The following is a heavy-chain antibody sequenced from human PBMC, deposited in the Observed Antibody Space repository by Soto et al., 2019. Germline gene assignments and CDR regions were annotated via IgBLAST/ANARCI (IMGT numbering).Heavy chain of an antibody. D-gene: IGHD3-3*01. Sequence: GASVKVSCKMSGNTLTRYGFNWVRQAPGEGLEWMGWISAHNGQRNYALKFPGRVTLTTDTSTSTGYMELRNLRSDDTAVYYCARRNYGDFWSGYSDYWGQGTLVTVSS. CDR3: ARRNYGDFWSGYSDY. V-gene: IGHV1-18*01. CDR2: ISAHNGQR. CDR1: GNTLTRYG. J-gene: IGHJ4*02.